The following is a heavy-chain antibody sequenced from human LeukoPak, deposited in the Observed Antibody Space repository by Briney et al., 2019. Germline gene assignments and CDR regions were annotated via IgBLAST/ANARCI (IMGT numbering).Heavy chain of an antibody. J-gene: IGHJ6*03. D-gene: IGHD6-13*01. CDR3: ARGTGSSWNYYYYYMDV. CDR1: GFTFSSYS. V-gene: IGHV3-48*01. Sequence: GGSLRLSCAASGFTFSSYSMNWVRQAPGKGLEWVSYISSSSSNIYYADSVKGRFTISRDNAKNSLYLQMNSLRAEDTAVYYCARGTGSSWNYYYYYMDVWGKGTTVTVSS. CDR2: ISSSSSNI.